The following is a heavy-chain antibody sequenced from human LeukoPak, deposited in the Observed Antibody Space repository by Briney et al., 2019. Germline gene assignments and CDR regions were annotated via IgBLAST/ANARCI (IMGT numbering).Heavy chain of an antibody. CDR2: IGGSGGST. D-gene: IGHD3-9*01. CDR3: ARSPLVRYFDWAYFDY. CDR1: GFTFSSYA. Sequence: GGSLRLSCAASGFTFSSYAMSWVRQAPGKGLEWVSAIGGSGGSTYYADSVKGRFTISRDNSKNTLYLQMNSLRAEDTAVYYCARSPLVRYFDWAYFDYWGQGTLVTVSS. V-gene: IGHV3-23*01. J-gene: IGHJ4*02.